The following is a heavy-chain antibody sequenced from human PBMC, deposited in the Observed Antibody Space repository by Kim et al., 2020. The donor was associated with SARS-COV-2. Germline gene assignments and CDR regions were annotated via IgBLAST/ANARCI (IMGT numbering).Heavy chain of an antibody. CDR3: ARAARSELRYLEWLSGPLDVDY. J-gene: IGHJ4*02. CDR1: GDTTTHYF. Sequence: ASVKVSCKASGDTTTHYFILWVRQAPGQGLEWLGIINPIGGKTVFAQKFQDRVTMTRDTSTSTFFMDLSSLTSDDTAMYYCARAARSELRYLEWLSGPLDVDYWGQGTLVTVSS. CDR2: INPIGGKT. D-gene: IGHD3-3*01. V-gene: IGHV1-46*01.